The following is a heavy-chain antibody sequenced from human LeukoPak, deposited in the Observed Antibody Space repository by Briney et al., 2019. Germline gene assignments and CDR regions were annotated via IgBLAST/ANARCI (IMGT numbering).Heavy chain of an antibody. CDR2: IYYSGST. V-gene: IGHV4-59*01. CDR3: ARTMNANWFDP. D-gene: IGHD3-22*01. CDR1: GGSISSYY. J-gene: IGHJ5*02. Sequence: SETLSFTCTVSGGSISSYYSSWIRQPPGKGLEWIGYIYYSGSTNYNPSLKSRVTISVDTSKNQFSLKLSSVTAADTAVYYCARTMNANWFDPWGQGTLVTVSS.